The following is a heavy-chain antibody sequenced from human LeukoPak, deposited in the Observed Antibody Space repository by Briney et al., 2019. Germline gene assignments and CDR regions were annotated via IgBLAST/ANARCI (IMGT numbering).Heavy chain of an antibody. V-gene: IGHV3-23*01. D-gene: IGHD3-16*01. J-gene: IGHJ4*02. CDR3: AKGPSKGEPLDY. Sequence: GGSLRLSCAASGFTFSSYSMNWVRQAPGKGLEWVSAISGSGGSTYYADSVKGRFTISRDNSKNTLYLQMNSLRAEDTAVYYCAKGPSKGEPLDYWGQGTLVTVSS. CDR1: GFTFSSYS. CDR2: ISGSGGST.